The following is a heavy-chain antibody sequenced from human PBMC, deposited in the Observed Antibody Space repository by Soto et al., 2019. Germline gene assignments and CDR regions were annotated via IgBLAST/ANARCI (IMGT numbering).Heavy chain of an antibody. Sequence: GGSLRLSCAGSGFTFSNYAMSWVRQAPGKGLEWVSAISSAVNTYYADSVKGRFTISRDNSKNTLSLQMDSLRAEDTAVYYCAKQVRDGTSSPYYFDYWGQGTLVTVSS. CDR2: ISSAVNT. D-gene: IGHD6-6*01. V-gene: IGHV3-23*01. CDR1: GFTFSNYA. J-gene: IGHJ4*02. CDR3: AKQVRDGTSSPYYFDY.